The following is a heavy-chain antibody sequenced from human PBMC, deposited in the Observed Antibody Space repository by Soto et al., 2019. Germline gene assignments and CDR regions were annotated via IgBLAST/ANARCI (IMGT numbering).Heavy chain of an antibody. CDR1: GFTFSSYA. CDR2: ISGSGGST. J-gene: IGHJ6*02. D-gene: IGHD5-18*01. V-gene: IGHV3-23*01. Sequence: GGSLRLSCAASGFTFSSYAMNWVRQAPGKGLEWVSAISGSGGSTYYADSVKGRFTISRDNSKNTLYLQMNSLRDGDTAVYYCAKGEWIQLWLPLDGMDVWGQGTTVTVSS. CDR3: AKGEWIQLWLPLDGMDV.